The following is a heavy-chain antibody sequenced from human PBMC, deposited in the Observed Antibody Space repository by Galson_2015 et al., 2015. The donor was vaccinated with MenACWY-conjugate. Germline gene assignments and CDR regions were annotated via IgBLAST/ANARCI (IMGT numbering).Heavy chain of an antibody. J-gene: IGHJ4*02. D-gene: IGHD5-18*01. V-gene: IGHV3-48*04. Sequence: SLRLSCAASGFTFSSYSMNWVRQAPGKGLEWVSYISSSSTTIYYADSVKGRFTISRDNAKNSLYLQMNSLRGEDKAVYYCARAARGYSLDYWGQGTLVTVSS. CDR2: ISSSSTTI. CDR3: ARAARGYSLDY. CDR1: GFTFSSYS.